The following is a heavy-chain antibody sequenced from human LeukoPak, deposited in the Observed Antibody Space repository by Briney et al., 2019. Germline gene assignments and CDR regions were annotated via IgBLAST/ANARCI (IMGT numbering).Heavy chain of an antibody. CDR1: GFTVSSNY. CDR2: IYSGGST. D-gene: IGHD2-15*01. CDR3: ARSWGYCSGGSCYIDY. J-gene: IGHJ4*02. V-gene: IGHV3-66*01. Sequence: PGGSLRLSCAASGFTVSSNYMSWVRQAPGKGLEWVSVIYSGGSTYYADSVKGRFTISRDNSKNTLYLQMNSLRAEDTAVYYCARSWGYCSGGSCYIDYWGQGTLVTVSS.